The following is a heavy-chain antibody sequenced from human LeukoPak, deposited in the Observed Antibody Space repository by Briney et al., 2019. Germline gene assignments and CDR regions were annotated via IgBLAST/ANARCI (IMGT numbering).Heavy chain of an antibody. J-gene: IGHJ5*02. CDR2: IKQDGSER. CDR1: GFTFSSYW. V-gene: IGHV3-7*04. Sequence: GGSLRLSCEASGFTFSSYWMSWARQAPGKGLEWVAHIKQDGSERYYVDSVKGRFTISRDNAKNSLYLQMNSLRAEDTAVYYCARNRVVVPAAPWGQGTLVTVSS. CDR3: ARNRVVVPAAP. D-gene: IGHD2-2*01.